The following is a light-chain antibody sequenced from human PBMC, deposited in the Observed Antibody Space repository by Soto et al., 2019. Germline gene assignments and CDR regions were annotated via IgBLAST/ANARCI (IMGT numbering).Light chain of an antibody. V-gene: IGLV2-14*01. CDR3: SSYTSSTTPI. J-gene: IGLJ2*01. CDR2: EVS. CDR1: SSDVGGYNY. Sequence: QSALTQPASVSGSPGQSIAISYTGTSSDVGGYNYVSWYQQHPGRAPKLMIYEVSNRPSGVSDRFSGSKSGNTASLTISGLQAEDEADYYCSSYTSSTTPIYGGGTQLTVL.